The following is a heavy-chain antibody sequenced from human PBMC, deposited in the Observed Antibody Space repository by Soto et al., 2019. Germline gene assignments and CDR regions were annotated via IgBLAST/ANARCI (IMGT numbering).Heavy chain of an antibody. CDR1: GYTFTSYG. Sequence: QVQLVQSGAEVKKPGASVKVSSKASGYTFTSYGISWVRQAPGQGLEWMGWISAYNGNTNYAQKLQGRVTMTTYTSTSTAYMELRSLRSDDTAVYYCARVTGYSYQEDYYYYGMDVWGQGTTVTVSS. J-gene: IGHJ6*02. CDR3: ARVTGYSYQEDYYYYGMDV. D-gene: IGHD5-18*01. CDR2: ISAYNGNT. V-gene: IGHV1-18*01.